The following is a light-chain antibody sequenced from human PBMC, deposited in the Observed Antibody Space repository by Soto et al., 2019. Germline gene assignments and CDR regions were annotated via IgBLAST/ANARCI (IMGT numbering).Light chain of an antibody. CDR1: QSVRSN. V-gene: IGKV3-15*01. Sequence: IVISQSPFTLSVSPGGRATLSCRASQSVRSNLAWYQQKPGQAPSLLIYGAFTRATGIPTRFSGTGSGTEFTLTISSLQSEDLALYYCQQYNDWPLTFGQGTKVDIK. CDR2: GAF. CDR3: QQYNDWPLT. J-gene: IGKJ1*01.